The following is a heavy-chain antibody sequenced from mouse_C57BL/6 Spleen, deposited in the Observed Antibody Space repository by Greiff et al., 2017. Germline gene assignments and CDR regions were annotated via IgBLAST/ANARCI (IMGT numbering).Heavy chain of an antibody. J-gene: IGHJ4*01. CDR1: GFTFSSYA. CDR2: ISDGGSYT. V-gene: IGHV5-4*01. Sequence: EVQGVESGGGLVKPGGSLKLSCAASGFTFSSYAMSWVRQTPEKRLEWVATISDGGSYTYYPDNVKGRFTISRDNAKNNLYLQMSHLKSEDTAMYYCAREGNRYAMDYWGQGTSVTVSS. CDR3: AREGNRYAMDY.